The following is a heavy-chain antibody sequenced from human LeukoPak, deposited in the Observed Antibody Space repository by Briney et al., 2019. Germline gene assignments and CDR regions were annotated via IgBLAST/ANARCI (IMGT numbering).Heavy chain of an antibody. D-gene: IGHD3-22*01. CDR1: GFTFSSYW. V-gene: IGHV3-7*04. CDR3: ARTGPDNSGSLDY. J-gene: IGHJ4*02. CDR2: LKPDGSEK. Sequence: PGGSLRLSCAASGFTFSSYWMSWVRQAPGKGLEWVANLKPDGSEKYYVDSVRGRFTFSRDNTKNSLSLQMNSLRAEDTAVYYCARTGPDNSGSLDYWGQGALVTVSS.